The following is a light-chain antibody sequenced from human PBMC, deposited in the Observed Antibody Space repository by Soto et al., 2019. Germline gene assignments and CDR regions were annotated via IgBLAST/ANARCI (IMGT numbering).Light chain of an antibody. V-gene: IGKV3-15*01. Sequence: EIVMTQSPATLSVSPGERATLSCRASQSVSSNLAWYQQKPGQAPRLLIYRASTRATGIPARLSGSGSGTEFTLTISILQSEDFAVYYCQQYNNWPSYTFGQGTKLEIK. CDR3: QQYNNWPSYT. CDR2: RAS. CDR1: QSVSSN. J-gene: IGKJ2*01.